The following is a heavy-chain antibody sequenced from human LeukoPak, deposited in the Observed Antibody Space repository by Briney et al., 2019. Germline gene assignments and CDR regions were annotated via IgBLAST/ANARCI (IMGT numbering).Heavy chain of an antibody. CDR3: AKPNGGLGELSLDYFDY. Sequence: PGGSLRLSCAASGFTFSSYAMSWVRQAPGKGLEWVSGISWNSGSIGYADSVKGRFTISRDNAKNSLYLQMNSLRAEDTALYYCAKPNGGLGELSLDYFDYWGQGTLVTVSS. V-gene: IGHV3-9*01. J-gene: IGHJ4*02. D-gene: IGHD3-16*02. CDR1: GFTFSSYA. CDR2: ISWNSGSI.